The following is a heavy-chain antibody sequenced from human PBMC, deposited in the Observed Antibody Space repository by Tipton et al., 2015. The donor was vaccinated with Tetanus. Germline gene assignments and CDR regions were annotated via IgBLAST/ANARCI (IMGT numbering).Heavy chain of an antibody. V-gene: IGHV1-18*01. CDR1: AYTFTSFS. J-gene: IGHJ4*02. CDR2: ISVYNGNT. Sequence: QLVQSGAEVKKPGASVKVSCKAFAYTFTSFSITWVRQAPGQGLEWMGWISVYNGNTNYGQNVQGRVTMTTDTPTSTAYMELRSLRSDDTAVYYCARVPTNPLAVDRPTDYWGQGTLVTVSS. D-gene: IGHD6-19*01. CDR3: ARVPTNPLAVDRPTDY.